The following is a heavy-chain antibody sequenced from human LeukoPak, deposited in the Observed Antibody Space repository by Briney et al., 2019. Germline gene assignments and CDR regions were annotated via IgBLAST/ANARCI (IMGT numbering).Heavy chain of an antibody. CDR1: GFTFGSYS. J-gene: IGHJ3*02. CDR3: ARDCGGGSCYGPYDAFDI. CDR2: ISSSSSYI. D-gene: IGHD2-15*01. V-gene: IGHV3-21*01. Sequence: PGGSLRLSCAASGFTFGSYSMNWVRQAPGKGLEWVSSISSSSSYIYYADSVKGRFTISRDNAKNSLYLQMNSLRAEDTAVYYCARDCGGGSCYGPYDAFDIWGQGTMVTVSS.